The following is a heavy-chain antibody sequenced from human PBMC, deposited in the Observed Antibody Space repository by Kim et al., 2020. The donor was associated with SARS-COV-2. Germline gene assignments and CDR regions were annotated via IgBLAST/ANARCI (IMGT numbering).Heavy chain of an antibody. CDR1: GGSISSYY. V-gene: IGHV4-59*13. Sequence: SETLSLTCTVSGGSISSYYWSWIRQPPGKGLEWIGYIYYSGSTNYNPSLKSRVTISVDTSKNQFSLKLSSVTAADTAVYYCARTYSSSWSHYYGMDVWGQGTTVTVSS. D-gene: IGHD6-13*01. J-gene: IGHJ6*02. CDR2: IYYSGST. CDR3: ARTYSSSWSHYYGMDV.